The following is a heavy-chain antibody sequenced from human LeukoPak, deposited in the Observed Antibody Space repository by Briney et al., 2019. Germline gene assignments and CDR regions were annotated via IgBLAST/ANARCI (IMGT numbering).Heavy chain of an antibody. D-gene: IGHD1-1*01. CDR1: GGTFSSYA. V-gene: IGHV1-69*05. Sequence: SVKVSCKASGGTFSSYAISWVRQAHGQGLGWMGGISPIFGTANDAQKFPGRVTIATDESTSTAYMERSSLRSVDKAVYYCASRGYHFDYWGQGTLVTVSS. CDR3: ASRGYHFDY. CDR2: ISPIFGTA. J-gene: IGHJ4*02.